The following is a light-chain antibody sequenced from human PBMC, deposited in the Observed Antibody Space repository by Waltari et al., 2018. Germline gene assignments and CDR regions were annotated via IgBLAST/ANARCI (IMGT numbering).Light chain of an antibody. Sequence: QAVVTQEPSLTVSQGGTVTLTCGSSTGAVTSGHYPYWFQQKPGQAPRTLIYNTTNKHSWTPARVSGSLLGGKAALTLSGAQPEDEAEYYCLLSYSGSRWVFGGGTRLTVL. V-gene: IGLV7-46*01. CDR2: NTT. CDR1: TGAVTSGHY. J-gene: IGLJ3*02. CDR3: LLSYSGSRWV.